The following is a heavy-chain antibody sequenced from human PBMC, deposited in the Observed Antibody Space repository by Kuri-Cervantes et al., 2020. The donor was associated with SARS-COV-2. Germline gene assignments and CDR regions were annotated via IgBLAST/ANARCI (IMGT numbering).Heavy chain of an antibody. D-gene: IGHD3-9*01. CDR1: GFTFSKYA. CDR3: AKDHGSTGSPDYFDY. Sequence: GESLKISCAASGFTFSKYAMNWVRQAPGKGLEWVSNIGPSGTTKYYADSVKGRFTISRDNSKNTLYLQMNSLRAEDTAVYYCAKDHGSTGSPDYFDYWGQGTLVTVSS. V-gene: IGHV3-23*01. CDR2: IGPSGTTK. J-gene: IGHJ4*02.